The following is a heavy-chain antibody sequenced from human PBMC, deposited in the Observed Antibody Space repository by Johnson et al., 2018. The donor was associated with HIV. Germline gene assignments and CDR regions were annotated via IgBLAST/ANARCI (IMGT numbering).Heavy chain of an antibody. D-gene: IGHD3-16*01. V-gene: IGHV3-30*02. CDR3: ASLGAGNVEYTFDI. CDR2: IRDDGSNE. Sequence: QVQLVESGGGVVRPGGSLSLSCAASGFTFNSFGVHWVRQAPGKGLEWVAVIRDDGSNEDYAASVKGRFTISRDNSKNTLYLQMNSLRAEDTAVYYCASLGAGNVEYTFDIWGQGTMVTVSS. CDR1: GFTFNSFG. J-gene: IGHJ3*02.